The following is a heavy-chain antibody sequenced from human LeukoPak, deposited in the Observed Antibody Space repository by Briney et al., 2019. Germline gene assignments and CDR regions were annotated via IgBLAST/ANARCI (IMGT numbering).Heavy chain of an antibody. J-gene: IGHJ4*02. CDR1: GFTFSSYW. CDR3: ARGRPHGNDY. CDR2: IASDGSST. V-gene: IGHV3-74*01. Sequence: GGSLRLSCAASGFTFSSYWMHWVRQAPGKGLVWVSRIASDGSSTTYADSVKGRFSISRDNAKNTLYLQMNSLRVEDTAVYYCARGRPHGNDYWGQGTLVTVSS. D-gene: IGHD4-23*01.